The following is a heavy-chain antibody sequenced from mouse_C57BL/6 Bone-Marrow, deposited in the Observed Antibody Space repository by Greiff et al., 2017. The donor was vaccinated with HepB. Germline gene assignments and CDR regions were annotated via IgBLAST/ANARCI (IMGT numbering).Heavy chain of an antibody. J-gene: IGHJ2*01. CDR1: GYAFSSYW. CDR2: IYPGDGDT. V-gene: IGHV1-80*01. Sequence: QVHVKQSGAELVKPGASVKISCKASGYAFSSYWMNWAKQRPGQGLEWIGQIYPGDGDTNYNGKFKGKATLTADKASSTAYMQLSSQTSEDSAVYFCARLATRVGADYWGQGTTLTVSS. CDR3: ARLATRVGADY. D-gene: IGHD1-1*01.